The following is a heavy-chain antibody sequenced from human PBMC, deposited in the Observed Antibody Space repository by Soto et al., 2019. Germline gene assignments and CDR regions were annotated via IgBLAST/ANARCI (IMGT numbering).Heavy chain of an antibody. V-gene: IGHV3-23*01. CDR2: IGGRGNSA. J-gene: IGHJ3*01. Sequence: GGSLRLSCAASGFIFTNYAMNWVRQAPGKGLEWVSVIGGRGNSAYYADSVQGRFTISRDNSKNTLSRQMSSLTADDTAIYYCVREGRGSFDFWGRGTMVTVSS. D-gene: IGHD5-12*01. CDR3: VREGRGSFDF. CDR1: GFIFTNYA.